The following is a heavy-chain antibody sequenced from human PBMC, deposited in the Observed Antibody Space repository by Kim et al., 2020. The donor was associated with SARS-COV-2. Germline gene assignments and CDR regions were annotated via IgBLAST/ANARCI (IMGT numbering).Heavy chain of an antibody. CDR1: GFTFSSYS. Sequence: GGSLRLSFAASGFTFSSYSMNWVRQAPGKGLEGVSSISSNSSYIYYADSVKGRFTIPRDNAQNLLYLQMNCLRAEETGGYYCVDYWNHHWGHGTLV. CDR2: ISSNSSYI. V-gene: IGHV3-21*03. D-gene: IGHD1-1*01. CDR3: VDYWNHH. J-gene: IGHJ5*02.